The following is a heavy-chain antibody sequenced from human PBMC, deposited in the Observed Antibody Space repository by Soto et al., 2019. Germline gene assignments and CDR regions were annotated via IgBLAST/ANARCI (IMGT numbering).Heavy chain of an antibody. V-gene: IGHV1-8*01. D-gene: IGHD3-3*01. J-gene: IGHJ5*02. Sequence: QVQLVQSGAEVKKPGASVKVSCKASGYTFTSYDINWVRQATGQGLEWMGWMNPNSGNTGYEQKFQGRVTMTRNTSISTAYMELSSLRSEDTTVYYCAGGITIFGVVDPGGQGTLVTVSS. CDR1: GYTFTSYD. CDR2: MNPNSGNT. CDR3: AGGITIFGVVDP.